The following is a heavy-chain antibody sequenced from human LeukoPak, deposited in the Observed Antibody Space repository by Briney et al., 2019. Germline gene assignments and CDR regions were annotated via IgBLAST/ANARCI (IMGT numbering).Heavy chain of an antibody. CDR3: ARVREGSSSWYWGTFDY. J-gene: IGHJ4*02. CDR1: GFTFSDYY. V-gene: IGHV3-11*04. Sequence: GGSLRLSCAASGFTFSDYYMTWIRQAPGKGLEWVSYISSSSSTIYYADSVKGRFTISRDNAKNSLYLQMNSLRAEDTAVYYCARVREGSSSWYWGTFDYWGQGTLVTVSS. CDR2: ISSSSSTI. D-gene: IGHD6-13*01.